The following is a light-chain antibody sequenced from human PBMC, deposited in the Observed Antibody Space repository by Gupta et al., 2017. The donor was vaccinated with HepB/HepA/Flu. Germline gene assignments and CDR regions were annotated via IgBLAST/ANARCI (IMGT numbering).Light chain of an antibody. V-gene: IGKV3-15*01. Sequence: EIVMTQSPATLSVSPGERATLSCWDSQSVGSNLVWYQQKPGQAPRLIIYGASTRATGITDRFSGSGCGIEFTRTINRRQYEDCAVYYWQQYKNWPTFGQGTEVEIK. CDR2: GAS. J-gene: IGKJ1*01. CDR1: QSVGSN. CDR3: QQYKNWPT.